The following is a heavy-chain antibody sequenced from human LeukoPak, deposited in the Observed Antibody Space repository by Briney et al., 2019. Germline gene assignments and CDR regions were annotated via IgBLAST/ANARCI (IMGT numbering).Heavy chain of an antibody. CDR2: GSYSGST. V-gene: IGHV4-59*12. D-gene: IGHD3-3*01. CDR1: GDSKNGFH. CDR3: ARELETIFGVPTGWFDP. Sequence: SENLSLTCTVFGDSKNGFHWSWVRQPPGKGMEWIGCGSYSGSTDYNPSLTSRVTISLDTSKSQLSLILRSVTAADTAVYYCARELETIFGVPTGWFDPWGQGTLVTVSS. J-gene: IGHJ5*02.